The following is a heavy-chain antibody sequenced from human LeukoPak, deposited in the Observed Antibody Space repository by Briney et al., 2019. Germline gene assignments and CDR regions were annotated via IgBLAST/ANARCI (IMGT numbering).Heavy chain of an antibody. J-gene: IGHJ4*02. CDR3: TKVQWLVSQPFDY. CDR2: ISGSGGST. D-gene: IGHD6-19*01. CDR1: GFTFSSYA. Sequence: GGSLRLSCAASGFTFSSYAMSWARQAPGKGLEWVSAISGSGGSTYYADSVKGRPTISRDNSKNTLYLQMNSLRAEDTAVYYCTKVQWLVSQPFDYWGQGTLVTVSS. V-gene: IGHV3-23*01.